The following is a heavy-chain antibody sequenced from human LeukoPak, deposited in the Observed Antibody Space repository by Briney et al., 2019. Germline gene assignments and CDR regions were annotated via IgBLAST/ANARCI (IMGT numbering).Heavy chain of an antibody. CDR1: GFTFSSYA. Sequence: GRSLRLSCAASGFTFSSYAMHWVRQAPGKGLEWVAVISYDGSNEYYADSVKGRFTISRDNSKNTLYLQMNSLRAEDTAVYYCARDDYYDSSGYYIFDYWGQGTLVTVSS. D-gene: IGHD3-22*01. CDR2: ISYDGSNE. CDR3: ARDDYYDSSGYYIFDY. V-gene: IGHV3-30-3*01. J-gene: IGHJ4*02.